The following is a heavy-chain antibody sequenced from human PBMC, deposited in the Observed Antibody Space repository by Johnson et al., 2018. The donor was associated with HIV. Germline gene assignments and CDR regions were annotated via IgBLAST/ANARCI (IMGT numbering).Heavy chain of an antibody. CDR2: ISRSGITI. V-gene: IGHV3-11*04. Sequence: QVQLVESGGGLVKPGGSLRLSCAASGFTFSDYYMSWIRQTPGKGLEWVSYISRSGITIYYADSVTGRFSISRDNAKNSLYLQMNSLRAEDTAVYYCAREYSSSWFPPSRAFDIWGQGTMVTVSS. D-gene: IGHD6-13*01. CDR3: AREYSSSWFPPSRAFDI. J-gene: IGHJ3*02. CDR1: GFTFSDYY.